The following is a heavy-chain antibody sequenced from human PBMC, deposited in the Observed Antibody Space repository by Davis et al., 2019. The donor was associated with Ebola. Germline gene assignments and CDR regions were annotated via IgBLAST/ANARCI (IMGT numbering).Heavy chain of an antibody. Sequence: GESLKISCAASGFTFSSHAMNWVRQAPGKGLEWVSGTGGSGGSTFYADSVKGRFTISRDNSKNTLFLQMSSLRAEDTAVYYCARDSGMYVSFDYWGRGTLVTVSS. CDR3: ARDSGMYVSFDY. J-gene: IGHJ4*02. CDR2: TGGSGGST. D-gene: IGHD1-26*01. V-gene: IGHV3-23*01. CDR1: GFTFSSHA.